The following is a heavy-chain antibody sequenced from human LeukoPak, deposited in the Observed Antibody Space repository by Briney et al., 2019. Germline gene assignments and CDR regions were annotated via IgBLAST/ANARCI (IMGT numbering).Heavy chain of an antibody. J-gene: IGHJ4*02. CDR1: GYTFTSYG. D-gene: IGHD3-9*01. Sequence: ASVKVSCKASGYTFTSYGINWVRQAPGQGLEWMGWISAYNDNTNYAQKLQDRITMTTDTSTSTAYMELRSLRSEDTAVYYCATLDHYDILTGSTQAVKWGQGTLVTVSS. CDR2: ISAYNDNT. V-gene: IGHV1-18*01. CDR3: ATLDHYDILTGSTQAVK.